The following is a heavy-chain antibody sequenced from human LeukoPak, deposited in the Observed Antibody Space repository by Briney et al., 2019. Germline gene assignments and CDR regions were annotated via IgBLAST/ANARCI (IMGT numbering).Heavy chain of an antibody. J-gene: IGHJ5*02. Sequence: PSETLSLTCTVSGGSISTSNYYWGWIRQPPGKGLEWIGNIFYSGSTYYNPSLKSRVTMSVDTSKNQFSLKLSSVTAADTAVYYCAREGHWRVRGVTHWSIRFDPWGQGTLVTVSS. CDR2: IFYSGST. CDR1: GGSISTSNYY. CDR3: AREGHWRVRGVTHWSIRFDP. D-gene: IGHD3-10*01. V-gene: IGHV4-39*07.